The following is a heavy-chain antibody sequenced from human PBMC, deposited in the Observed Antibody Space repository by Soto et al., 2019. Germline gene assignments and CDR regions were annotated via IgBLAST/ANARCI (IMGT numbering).Heavy chain of an antibody. CDR2: INHSGST. Sequence: QVQLQESGAGLVKPSETLSLTCTVSGGSIDNYYWSWIRQPPGKGLEWIGEINHSGSTNYNPSLKSRVTISVDTSKNQFSLKLSSVTAADTAVYYCARGGGYSSGWYWFDPWGQGTLVTVSS. CDR3: ARGGGYSSGWYWFDP. J-gene: IGHJ5*02. V-gene: IGHV4-34*01. CDR1: GGSIDNYY. D-gene: IGHD6-19*01.